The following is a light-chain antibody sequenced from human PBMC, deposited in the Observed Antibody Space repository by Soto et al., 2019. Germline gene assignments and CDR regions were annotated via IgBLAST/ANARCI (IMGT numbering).Light chain of an antibody. CDR2: AAS. J-gene: IGKJ5*01. Sequence: DIQMTQSPSSLSASVGDRVTITCRASQSISSYLNWYQQKPGKAPKLLIYAASSLQSGVPSRFSGSGSGTDFTLTISSLQPEDFATYYCQQSYSTPRTCGQGTRLE. CDR1: QSISSY. CDR3: QQSYSTPRT. V-gene: IGKV1-39*01.